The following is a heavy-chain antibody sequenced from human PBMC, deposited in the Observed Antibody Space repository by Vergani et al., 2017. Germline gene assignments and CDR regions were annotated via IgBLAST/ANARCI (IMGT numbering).Heavy chain of an antibody. CDR2: IYYSGST. Sequence: QLQLQESGPGLVKPSETLSLTCTVSGGSISSSSYYLGWIRQPPGKGLEWIGSIYYSGSTYYNPSLKSRVTISVDTSKNQFSLKLSSVTAADTAVYYCARHRLRSSGWYDPFDYWGQGTLVTVSS. V-gene: IGHV4-39*01. CDR1: GGSISSSSYY. D-gene: IGHD6-19*01. CDR3: ARHRLRSSGWYDPFDY. J-gene: IGHJ4*02.